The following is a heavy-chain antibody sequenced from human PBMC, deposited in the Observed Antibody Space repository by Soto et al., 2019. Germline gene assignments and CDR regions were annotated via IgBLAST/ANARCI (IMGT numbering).Heavy chain of an antibody. CDR3: AKGRYDFWSPYYFDS. J-gene: IGHJ4*02. Sequence: LRLSCVGTWLNFDDFAMHWVRQAPVKGLEWVSGITWNSRVLAYADSVKGRFTISRDNARNSLYLQMDSLRDEDTALYYCAKGRYDFWSPYYFDSWGQGTLVTVSS. V-gene: IGHV3-9*01. D-gene: IGHD3-3*01. CDR1: WLNFDDFA. CDR2: ITWNSRVL.